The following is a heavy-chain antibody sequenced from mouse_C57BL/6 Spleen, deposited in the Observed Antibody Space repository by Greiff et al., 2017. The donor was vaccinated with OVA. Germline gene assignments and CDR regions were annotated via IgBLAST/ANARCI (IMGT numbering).Heavy chain of an antibody. CDR1: GYTFTSYW. Sequence: QVQLKQPGAELVRPGSSVKLSCKASGYTFTSYWMDWVKQRPGQGLEWIGNIYPSDSETHYNQKFKDKATLTVGKSSSTAYMQLSSLTSEDSAVYYCAREGGRGFDYWGQGTTLTVSS. V-gene: IGHV1-61*01. J-gene: IGHJ2*01. CDR3: AREGGRGFDY. CDR2: IYPSDSET.